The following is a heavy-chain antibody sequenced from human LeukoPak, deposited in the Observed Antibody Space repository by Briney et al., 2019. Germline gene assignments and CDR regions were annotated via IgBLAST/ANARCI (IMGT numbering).Heavy chain of an antibody. CDR2: ISYDGSNK. CDR3: ARAQTRYIVGATGHFDY. CDR1: GFTFSSYA. J-gene: IGHJ4*02. Sequence: GGSLRLSCAASGFTFSSYAMRWVRQAPGKGLEWVAVISYDGSNKYYADSVKGRFTISRDNSKNTLYLQMNSLRAEDTAVYYCARAQTRYIVGATGHFDYWGQGTLVTVSS. D-gene: IGHD1-26*01. V-gene: IGHV3-30-3*01.